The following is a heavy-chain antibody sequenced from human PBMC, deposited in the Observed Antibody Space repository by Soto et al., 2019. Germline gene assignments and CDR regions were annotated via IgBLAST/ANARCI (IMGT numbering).Heavy chain of an antibody. CDR2: TWSGGRGE. J-gene: IGHJ4*02. V-gene: IGHV3-33*06. CDR3: AKDDDTSSHYSLLDF. CDR1: GFAFSYHG. D-gene: IGHD3-22*01. Sequence: QVQLVESGGGVVQPGTSLRLSCAASGFAFSYHGIHWVRQAPGKGLEWVAVTWSGGRGEYYADSVRGRFTISRDNSKTTVYLQMNSLRFEDTAVYYCAKDDDTSSHYSLLDFRGQGTLVTVSS.